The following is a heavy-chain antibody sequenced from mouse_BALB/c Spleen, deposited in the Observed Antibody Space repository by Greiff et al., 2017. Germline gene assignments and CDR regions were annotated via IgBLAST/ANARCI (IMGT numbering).Heavy chain of an antibody. CDR2: IYPGDGDT. V-gene: IGHV1-87*01. D-gene: IGHD1-1*01. CDR1: GYTFTSYW. CDR3: ARSFPIGYGSSPLYAMDY. J-gene: IGHJ4*01. Sequence: QVQLQQSGAELARPGASVKLSCKASGYTFTSYWMQWVKQRPGQGLEWIGAIYPGDGDTRYTQKFKGKATLTADKSSSTAYMQLSSLASEDSAVYYCARSFPIGYGSSPLYAMDYWGQGTSVTVSS.